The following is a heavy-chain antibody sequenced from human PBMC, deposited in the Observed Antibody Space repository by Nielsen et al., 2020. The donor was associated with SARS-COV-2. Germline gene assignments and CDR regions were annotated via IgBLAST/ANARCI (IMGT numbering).Heavy chain of an antibody. Sequence: SCPVSGGSISSGGYYWSWIRQHPGKGLEWIGYIYYSGSTYYNPSLKSRVTISVDTSKNQFSLKLSSVTAADTAVYYCARAQLVGVTVGAFDIWGQGTMVTVSS. D-gene: IGHD1-26*01. CDR3: ARAQLVGVTVGAFDI. CDR2: IYYSGST. CDR1: GGSISSGGYY. V-gene: IGHV4-31*02. J-gene: IGHJ3*02.